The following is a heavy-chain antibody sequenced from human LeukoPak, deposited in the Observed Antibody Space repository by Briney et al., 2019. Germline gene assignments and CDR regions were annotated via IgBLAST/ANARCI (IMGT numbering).Heavy chain of an antibody. V-gene: IGHV3-73*01. D-gene: IGHD3-9*01. Sequence: GGSLTLSCAASGFTFSDSAMHWVRQASGKGLEWLGRIRTQANNDATAYGASVKGRFIISRDDSRNTVYLQMNSLKTEDTAVYYCAGDYNSLTGLNYWGQGTLVTVSS. CDR2: IRTQANNDAT. CDR1: GFTFSDSA. J-gene: IGHJ4*02. CDR3: AGDYNSLTGLNY.